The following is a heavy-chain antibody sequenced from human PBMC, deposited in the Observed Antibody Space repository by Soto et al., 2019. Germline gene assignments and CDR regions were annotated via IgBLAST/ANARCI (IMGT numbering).Heavy chain of an antibody. CDR2: IYYSGST. V-gene: IGHV4-59*02. J-gene: IGHJ3*02. CDR3: ARENSSGWYDAFDI. D-gene: IGHD6-19*01. Sequence: SETRSLTYTVWWGDVISDCWSWIRQPPGKGLEWIGYIYYSGSTNYNPSLKSRVTISVGTSKNQFSLKLSSVTAADTAVYYCARENSSGWYDAFDIWGQGTMVTVSS. CDR1: WGDVISDC.